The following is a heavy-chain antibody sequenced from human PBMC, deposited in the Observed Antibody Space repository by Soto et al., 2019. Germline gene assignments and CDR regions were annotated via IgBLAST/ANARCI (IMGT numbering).Heavy chain of an antibody. CDR2: INHSGST. CDR1: GGSFSGYY. CDR3: ARRTYQPTAVDYYYYGMDV. D-gene: IGHD2-21*02. V-gene: IGHV4-34*01. J-gene: IGHJ6*02. Sequence: SETLSLTCAVYGGSFSGYYWSWIRQPPGKGLEWIGEINHSGSTNYNPSLKSRVTISVDTSKNQFSLKLSSVTAADTAVYYCARRTYQPTAVDYYYYGMDVWGQGTTVTVSS.